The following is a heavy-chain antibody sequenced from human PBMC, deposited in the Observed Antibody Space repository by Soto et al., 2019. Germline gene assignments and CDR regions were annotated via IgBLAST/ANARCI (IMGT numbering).Heavy chain of an antibody. CDR2: ISYDGSNK. J-gene: IGHJ6*02. CDR1: GFTFSSYA. D-gene: IGHD6-19*01. Sequence: QVQLVESGGGVVQPGRSLRLSCAASGFTFSSYAMHWVRQAPGKGLEWVAVISYDGSNKYYADSVKGRFTISRDNSKNTLYLQMNSLRAEDTAVYYCARGIAVAGSSEFYYYYYGMDVWGQGPTVTVSS. V-gene: IGHV3-30-3*01. CDR3: ARGIAVAGSSEFYYYYYGMDV.